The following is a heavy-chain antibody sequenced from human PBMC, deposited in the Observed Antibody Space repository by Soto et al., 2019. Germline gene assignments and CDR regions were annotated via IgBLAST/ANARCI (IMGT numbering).Heavy chain of an antibody. CDR1: GFSFRSYS. J-gene: IGHJ4*02. CDR2: VSGSGNTQ. V-gene: IGHV3-48*02. Sequence: EVQLVESGGNLAQPGGSLRLSCVASGFSFRSYSMNWVRQAPGKGPEWVAYVSGSGNTQYYADSVKGRFTISRDNAMQSLYLQLNSLRDEDTAVYYCARDPKSGNQKLYFDYWGQGALVTVSS. D-gene: IGHD1-26*01. CDR3: ARDPKSGNQKLYFDY.